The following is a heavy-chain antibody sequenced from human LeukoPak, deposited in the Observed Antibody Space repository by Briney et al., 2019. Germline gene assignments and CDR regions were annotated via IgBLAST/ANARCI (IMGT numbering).Heavy chain of an antibody. CDR2: ISAFNLYT. V-gene: IGHV1-18*01. CDR3: ARGHWFDP. Sequence: ASVKVSCKPSGYSFTSYGISWVRQAPGQGLEWMGWISAFNLYTKYAQKVQGRVTMTADTTTDTAYMELRSLRSDDTAVYYCARGHWFDPWGQGTLVTVSS. J-gene: IGHJ5*02. CDR1: GYSFTSYG.